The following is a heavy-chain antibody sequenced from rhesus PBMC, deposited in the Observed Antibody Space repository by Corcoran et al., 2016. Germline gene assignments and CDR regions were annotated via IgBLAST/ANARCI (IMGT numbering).Heavy chain of an antibody. V-gene: IGHV4-173*01. Sequence: QLQLQESGPGLVKPSETLSLTCAVSGGSISSNYWSWIRQPPGKGLELIGRTSGSVGSPAYNPALKSRVNISTDTSRNQFSMKLSSVTAADTAVYYCAREEYNWNYGAFDFWGQGLRVTVSS. J-gene: IGHJ3*01. CDR2: TSGSVGSP. CDR1: GGSISSNY. CDR3: AREEYNWNYGAFDF. D-gene: IGHD1-26*01.